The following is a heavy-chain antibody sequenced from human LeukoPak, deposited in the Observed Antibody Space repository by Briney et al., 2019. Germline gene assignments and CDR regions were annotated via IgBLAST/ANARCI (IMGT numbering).Heavy chain of an antibody. Sequence: SETLSLTCAVYGGSFSGYYWSWIRQPPGKGLEWIGEINHSGSTNYNPSLKSRVTISVDTSKNQFSLKLSSVTAADTAVYYCARDGGGSYADAFDIWGQGTMVTVSS. CDR1: GGSFSGYY. CDR2: INHSGST. J-gene: IGHJ3*02. D-gene: IGHD1-26*01. CDR3: ARDGGGSYADAFDI. V-gene: IGHV4-34*01.